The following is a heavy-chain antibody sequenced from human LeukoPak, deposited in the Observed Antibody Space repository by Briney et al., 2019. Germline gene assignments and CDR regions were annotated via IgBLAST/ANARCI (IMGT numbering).Heavy chain of an antibody. CDR1: GGSISSRTYN. V-gene: IGHV4-61*05. Sequence: SETLSLTCTVSGGSISSRTYNWDWIRQPPGKGLEWIGYIYYSGSTNYRPSLKSRVTISVDTSKNQFSLELNSVTAADTAVYYCAREDWYFNLWGRGTLVTVSS. CDR3: AREDWYFNL. J-gene: IGHJ2*01. CDR2: IYYSGST.